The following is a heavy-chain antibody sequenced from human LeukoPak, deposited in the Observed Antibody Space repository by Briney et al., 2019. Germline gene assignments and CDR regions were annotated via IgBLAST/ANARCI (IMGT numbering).Heavy chain of an antibody. CDR1: GRYINSYY. V-gene: IGHV4-59*12. CDR2: IYYSGST. J-gene: IGHJ3*02. Sequence: ADPLPLTCSVWGRYINSYYWSGLRQPPGRGGAGIGYIYYSGSTNYNPALTTRVPISVDTSTNQFSRKLSSVTAADTAVYSCARDGLNWGELYLGIDIWGHGTMFTVPS. D-gene: IGHD7-27*01. CDR3: ARDGLNWGELYLGIDI.